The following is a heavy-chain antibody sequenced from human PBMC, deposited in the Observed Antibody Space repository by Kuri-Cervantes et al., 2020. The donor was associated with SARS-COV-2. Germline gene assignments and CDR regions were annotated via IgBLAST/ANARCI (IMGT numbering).Heavy chain of an antibody. J-gene: IGHJ6*03. Sequence: GESLKISCAASGFSLSDYWMSWVRQAPGKGLEWVANIKQGGSEVHYVDSVKGRFTISKDGAKNSLYLHMDSLRAEDSAVYSCARGGLCSGGSCYHYSYYMDVWGKGTTVTVSS. CDR1: GFSLSDYW. CDR2: IKQGGSEV. CDR3: ARGGLCSGGSCYHYSYYMDV. D-gene: IGHD2-15*01. V-gene: IGHV3-7*01.